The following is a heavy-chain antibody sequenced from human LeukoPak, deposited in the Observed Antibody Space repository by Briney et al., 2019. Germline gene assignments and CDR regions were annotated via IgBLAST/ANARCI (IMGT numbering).Heavy chain of an antibody. CDR1: GYTFTSYD. V-gene: IGHV1-8*03. J-gene: IGHJ3*02. CDR2: MNPNSGNT. D-gene: IGHD5-18*01. Sequence: ASVKVSCKASGYTFTSYDINWVRQATGQGLEWMGWMNPNSGNTGYAQKFQGRVTNTRNTSISTAYMELSSLRSEDTAVYYCARSFPIAGLYSYGYPDGVAFDIWGQGTMVTVSS. CDR3: ARSFPIAGLYSYGYPDGVAFDI.